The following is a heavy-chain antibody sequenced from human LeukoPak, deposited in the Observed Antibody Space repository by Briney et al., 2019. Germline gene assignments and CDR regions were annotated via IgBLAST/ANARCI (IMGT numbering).Heavy chain of an antibody. Sequence: PGGSLRLSXAASGFTFSSYWMSWVRQAPGKGLEWVANIKQDGSEKYYVDSVKGRFTISRDNAKNSLYLQMNSLRAEDTAVYYCAREKYYYDSSGYXYYFXXXGQGTLVT. J-gene: IGHJ4*02. V-gene: IGHV3-7*01. CDR3: AREKYYYDSSGYXYYFXX. CDR1: GFTFSSYW. CDR2: IKQDGSEK. D-gene: IGHD3-22*01.